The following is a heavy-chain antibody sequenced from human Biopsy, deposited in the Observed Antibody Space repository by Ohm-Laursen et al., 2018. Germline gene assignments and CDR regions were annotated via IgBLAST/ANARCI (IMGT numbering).Heavy chain of an antibody. V-gene: IGHV4-59*01. D-gene: IGHD3-3*01. J-gene: IGHJ5*02. Sequence: ETLSLTCSVSGGSIISYYWTWIRQPPGKGLEWIGHVYNGGITNYNPSLKSRVTISKDTSKNQFPLQVNSGTAADTAVYYCSRTPRDSFWSGSYKRGLWFDPWGQGTLVIVSS. CDR1: GGSIISYY. CDR3: SRTPRDSFWSGSYKRGLWFDP. CDR2: VYNGGIT.